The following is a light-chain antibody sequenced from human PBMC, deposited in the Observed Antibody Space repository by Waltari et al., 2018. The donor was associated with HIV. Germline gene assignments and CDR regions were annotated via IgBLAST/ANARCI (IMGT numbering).Light chain of an antibody. Sequence: DIQMTQSPSSLSASVGDTVTITCRARQDITNRLVWYQQKPGKAPQSLIYGASTLQSGVSSRFSGSGSGTEFTLTISSLQPEDFATYFCQQSYRTPYTFGQGTELEIK. CDR1: QDITNR. V-gene: IGKV1-16*01. CDR2: GAS. CDR3: QQSYRTPYT. J-gene: IGKJ2*01.